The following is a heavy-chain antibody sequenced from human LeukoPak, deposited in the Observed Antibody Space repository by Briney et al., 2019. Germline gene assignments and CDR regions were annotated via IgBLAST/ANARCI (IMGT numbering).Heavy chain of an antibody. CDR2: IYYSGST. D-gene: IGHD1-1*01. CDR1: GGSISSSSYY. CDR3: ARQGRQAYYYGMDV. Sequence: SETLSLTCTVSGGSISSSSYYWGWIRQPPGKGLEWIGSIYYSGSTYYNPSLKSRVTISVDTSKNQFSLKLSSVTAADTAVYYCARQGRQAYYYGMDVWGQGTTVTVSS. V-gene: IGHV4-39*01. J-gene: IGHJ6*02.